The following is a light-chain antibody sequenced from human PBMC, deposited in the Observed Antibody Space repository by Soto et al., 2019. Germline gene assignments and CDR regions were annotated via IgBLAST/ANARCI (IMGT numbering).Light chain of an antibody. V-gene: IGLV2-14*01. J-gene: IGLJ1*01. Sequence: QSVLTQPASVSGSPGQSITISCTGTSSDVGGYNYVSWYQQHPGKAPKLMIYDVSNLPSGVSNRFSGSKSVNTAALAISGLQAEDEADYYCSSYTSSSTLLYVFGTGTKLTVL. CDR1: SSDVGGYNY. CDR3: SSYTSSSTLLYV. CDR2: DVS.